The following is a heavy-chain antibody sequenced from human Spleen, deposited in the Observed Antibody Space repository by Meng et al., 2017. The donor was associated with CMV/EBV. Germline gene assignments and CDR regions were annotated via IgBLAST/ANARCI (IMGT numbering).Heavy chain of an antibody. V-gene: IGHV4-34*01. CDR3: ARVGDSYGYFFDY. Sequence: QVQLQQWGAGLLKASETLSLTCAVYGGSFSGYYWSWIRQPPGKGLEWIGEINHSGSTNYNPSLKSRVTISVDTSKNQFSLKLSSVTAADTAVYYCARVGDSYGYFFDYRGQGTLVTVSS. J-gene: IGHJ4*02. CDR1: GGSFSGYY. D-gene: IGHD5-18*01. CDR2: INHSGST.